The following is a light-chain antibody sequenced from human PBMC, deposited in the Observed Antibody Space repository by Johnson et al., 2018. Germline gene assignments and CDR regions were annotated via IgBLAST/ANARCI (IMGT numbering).Light chain of an antibody. V-gene: IGLV1-51*02. CDR2: ENN. Sequence: QSVLTQPPSVSAAPGQKVTISCSGSSSNIGNNYVSWYQQLPGTAPKLLIYENNKRPPGIPNQFSGSKSGTSATLAITGLPTGDEADYYCGTWDSSLSAGNVFGTGTKVTVL. CDR1: SSNIGNNY. J-gene: IGLJ1*01. CDR3: GTWDSSLSAGNV.